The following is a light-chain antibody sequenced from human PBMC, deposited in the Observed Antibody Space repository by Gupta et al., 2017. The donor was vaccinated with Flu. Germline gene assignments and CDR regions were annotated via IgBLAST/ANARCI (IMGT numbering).Light chain of an antibody. CDR1: QGISSL. Sequence: DIQLTQSPSFLSASVGDRVTISCRASQGISSLLAWYQQKPGEAPRLLIYTASRLQSGVPSRFSGSGSGTEFTLTISSLQPEDFATYYCQQRNSYPLTFGPGTKVDIK. V-gene: IGKV1-9*01. CDR2: TAS. CDR3: QQRNSYPLT. J-gene: IGKJ3*01.